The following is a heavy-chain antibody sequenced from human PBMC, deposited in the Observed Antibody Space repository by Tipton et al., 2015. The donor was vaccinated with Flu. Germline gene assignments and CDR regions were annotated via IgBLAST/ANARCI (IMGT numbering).Heavy chain of an antibody. CDR1: GFTVSSNY. D-gene: IGHD6-13*01. CDR2: IYSGGST. CDR3: ARDRWGIAAGGYFDY. V-gene: IGHV3-66*02. J-gene: IGHJ4*02. Sequence: SLRLSCAAPGFTVSSNYMSWVRQAPGKGLEWVSVIYSGGSTYYADSVKGRFTISRDNSKNTLYLQMNSLRAEDTAVYYCARDRWGIAAGGYFDYWGQGTLVTVSS.